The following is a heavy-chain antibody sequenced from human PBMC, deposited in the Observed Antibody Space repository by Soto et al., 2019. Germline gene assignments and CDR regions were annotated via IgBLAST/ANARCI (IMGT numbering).Heavy chain of an antibody. D-gene: IGHD1-20*01. J-gene: IGHJ4*02. CDR1: GGSVSSGSYY. V-gene: IGHV4-61*01. CDR2: IYYSETT. Sequence: QVQLQESGPGLVKPSETLSLTCTVSGGSVSSGSYYWSWIRQPPGKGLEWIGYIYYSETTNYNPPLKRRVTISVDTSKNQFSLKLNSLTAADTAVYYCASYNWNDDGDYWGQGTLVTVSS. CDR3: ASYNWNDDGDY.